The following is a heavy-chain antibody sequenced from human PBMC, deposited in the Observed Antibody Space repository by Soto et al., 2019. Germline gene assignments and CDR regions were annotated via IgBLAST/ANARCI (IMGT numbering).Heavy chain of an antibody. CDR2: INPNSGGT. Sequence: ASVKVSCKASGYTFTSYYMHWVRQAPGQGLEWMGWINPNSGGTNYAQKFQGRVTMTRDTSISTAYMELSRLRSDDTAVYYCARSYYYDSSGPTIDYWGQGTLVTVSS. V-gene: IGHV1-2*02. CDR3: ARSYYYDSSGPTIDY. J-gene: IGHJ4*02. D-gene: IGHD3-22*01. CDR1: GYTFTSYY.